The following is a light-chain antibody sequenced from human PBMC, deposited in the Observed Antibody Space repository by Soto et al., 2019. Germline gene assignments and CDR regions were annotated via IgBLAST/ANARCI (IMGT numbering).Light chain of an antibody. CDR1: SSNIGAGYD. J-gene: IGLJ2*01. Sequence: QPVLTQPPSVSGAPGQRVTISCTGGSSNIGAGYDVHWYQQLPGTAPKLLIYGNNNRPSGVPDRFSVSKSGTSASLAITGLQTEHEADYYCQSYDTSLRGSEVFGGGTKLTVL. CDR2: GNN. CDR3: QSYDTSLRGSEV. V-gene: IGLV1-40*01.